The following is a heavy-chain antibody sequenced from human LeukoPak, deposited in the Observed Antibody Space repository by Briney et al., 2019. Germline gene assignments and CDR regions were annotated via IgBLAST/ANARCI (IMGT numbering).Heavy chain of an antibody. Sequence: GASVKVSCKASGYTFTSYDINWVRQATGQGLEWMGWMNPNSGNTGYAQKFQGRVTMTRNTSISTACMELSSLRSEDTAVYYCARGNVGLTIFGVVADAFDIWGQGTMVTVSS. CDR3: ARGNVGLTIFGVVADAFDI. J-gene: IGHJ3*02. CDR1: GYTFTSYD. V-gene: IGHV1-8*01. CDR2: MNPNSGNT. D-gene: IGHD3-3*01.